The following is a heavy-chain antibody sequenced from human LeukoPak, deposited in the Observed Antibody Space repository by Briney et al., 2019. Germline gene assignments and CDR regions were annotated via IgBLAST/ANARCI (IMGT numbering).Heavy chain of an antibody. CDR2: IHYTGIT. J-gene: IGHJ5*02. CDR3: ATSGATTVTTWGGSWFDP. D-gene: IGHD4-17*01. CDR1: GGSIRNYY. V-gene: IGHV4-59*01. Sequence: SETLSLTCTVSGGSIRNYYWSWIRQPPGKGLEWIGYIHYTGITNYSPSLKSRVTISADTSKNQFSLKLSSVTAADTAVYYCATSGATTVTTWGGSWFDPWGQGTLVTVSS.